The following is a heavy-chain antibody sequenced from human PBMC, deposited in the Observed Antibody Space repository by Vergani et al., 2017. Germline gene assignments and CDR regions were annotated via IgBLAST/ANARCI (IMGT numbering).Heavy chain of an antibody. D-gene: IGHD6-13*01. CDR2: IYYSGST. J-gene: IGHJ4*02. CDR3: ARDDPTAAAGNPIDY. V-gene: IGHV4-39*07. Sequence: QLQLQESGPGLVKPSETLSLTCTVSGGSISSSSYYWGWIRQPPGKGLEWIGSIYYSGSTYYNPSLKSRVTISVDTSKNQFSLKLSSVTAADTAVYYCARDDPTAAAGNPIDYWGQGTLVTVSS. CDR1: GGSISSSSYY.